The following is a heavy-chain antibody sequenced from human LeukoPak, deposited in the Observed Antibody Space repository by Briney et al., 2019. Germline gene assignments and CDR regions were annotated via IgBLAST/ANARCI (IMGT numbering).Heavy chain of an antibody. CDR2: IYPGDSDT. CDR1: GYSFTSYW. J-gene: IGHJ4*02. V-gene: IGHV5-51*01. D-gene: IGHD4-17*01. Sequence: GASLQISCKGSGYSFTSYWIGWVRQMPGKGLEWMGIIYPGDSDTRYSPSFQGQVTISADKSISTAYLQWSSLKASGTAMYYCAATLDYGEVGGSFDYWGQGTLVTVSS. CDR3: AATLDYGEVGGSFDY.